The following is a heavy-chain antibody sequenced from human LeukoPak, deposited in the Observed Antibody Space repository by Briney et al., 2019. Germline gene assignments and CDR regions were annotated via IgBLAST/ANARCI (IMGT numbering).Heavy chain of an antibody. J-gene: IGHJ4*02. CDR2: IIPIFGTA. V-gene: IGHV1-69*05. CDR3: ARDLGGNIPNYFDY. Sequence: SVKVSCKASGGTYISYAISWVGQAPGQGREWMGRIIPIFGTANYGQKFHGRVTITTDELTSTAYMELSSLRSEDTAVYYCARDLGGNIPNYFDYWGEGTLVAVSS. D-gene: IGHD1-26*01. CDR1: GGTYISYA.